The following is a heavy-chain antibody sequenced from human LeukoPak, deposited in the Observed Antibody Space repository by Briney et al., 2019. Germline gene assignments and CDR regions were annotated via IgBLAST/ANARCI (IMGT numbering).Heavy chain of an antibody. V-gene: IGHV1-24*01. CDR1: GYTLTELS. CDR2: FYPEDGET. D-gene: IGHD3-22*01. CDR3: ALTYYYDSSGYYGSWFDP. Sequence: ASVKVSCKVSGYTLTELSMHWVRQAPGKGLEWMGGFYPEDGETIYAQKFQGRVTMTEDTSTDTAYMELSSLRSEDTAVYYCALTYYYDSSGYYGSWFDPWGQGTLVTVSS. J-gene: IGHJ5*02.